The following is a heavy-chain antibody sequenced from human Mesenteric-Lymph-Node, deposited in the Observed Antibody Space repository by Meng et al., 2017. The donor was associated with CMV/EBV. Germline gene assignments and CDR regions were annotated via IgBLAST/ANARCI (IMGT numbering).Heavy chain of an antibody. CDR3: ARDPIVVLPAASSGNFDY. D-gene: IGHD2-2*01. CDR1: TFNSYG. V-gene: IGHV1-18*04. CDR2: ISTYNGHT. J-gene: IGHJ4*02. Sequence: TFNSYGMSWVRQAPGQGLEWLGWISTYNGHTKYAKKVQGRVNLTTDTSTSTAYMELRSLRSDDTAVYYCARDPIVVLPAASSGNFDYWGQGTLVTVSS.